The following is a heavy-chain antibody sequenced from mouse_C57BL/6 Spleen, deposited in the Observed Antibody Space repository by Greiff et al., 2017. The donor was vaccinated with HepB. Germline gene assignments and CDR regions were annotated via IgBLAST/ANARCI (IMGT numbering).Heavy chain of an antibody. V-gene: IGHV5-16*01. CDR1: GFTFSDYY. CDR3: ARWAVRDYYAMDY. CDR2: INYDGSST. D-gene: IGHD1-1*01. Sequence: EVKLVESEGGLVQPGSSMKLSCTASGFTFSDYYMAWVRQVPEKGLEWVANINYDGSSTYYLDSLKSRFIISRDNAKNILYLQMSSLKSEDTATYYCARWAVRDYYAMDYWGQGTSVTVSS. J-gene: IGHJ4*01.